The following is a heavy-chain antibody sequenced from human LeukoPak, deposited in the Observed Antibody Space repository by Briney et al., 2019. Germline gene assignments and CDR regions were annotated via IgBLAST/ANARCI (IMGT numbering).Heavy chain of an antibody. V-gene: IGHV4-34*01. CDR2: INHSGST. D-gene: IGHD2-15*01. Sequence: SETLSLTCAVYGGSFSGYYWSWIRQPPGKGLEWIGEINHSGSTNYNPSLKSRVTISVDTSKNQFSLKLSSVTAADTAVYYCARRGIVVVVAANAAFDIWGQGTMVTVSS. J-gene: IGHJ3*02. CDR3: ARRGIVVVVAANAAFDI. CDR1: GGSFSGYY.